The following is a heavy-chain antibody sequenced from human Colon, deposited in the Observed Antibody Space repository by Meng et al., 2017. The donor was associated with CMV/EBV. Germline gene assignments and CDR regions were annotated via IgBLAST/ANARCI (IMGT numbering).Heavy chain of an antibody. J-gene: IGHJ5*02. CDR3: ARGGSGSYYVYWFDP. Sequence: ASVKVSCKASGYTFTSHYIHWVRQAPGEGLEWMGIINPSGGSTSYAQKFQGRVTMTRDTSISTAYMELSRLRSDDTAVYYCARGGSGSYYVYWFDPWGQGTLVTVSS. V-gene: IGHV1-46*01. D-gene: IGHD1-26*01. CDR2: INPSGGST. CDR1: GYTFTSHY.